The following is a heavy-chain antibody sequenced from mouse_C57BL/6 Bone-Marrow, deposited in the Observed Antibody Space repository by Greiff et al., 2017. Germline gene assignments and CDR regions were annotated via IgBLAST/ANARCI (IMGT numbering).Heavy chain of an antibody. V-gene: IGHV1-69*01. D-gene: IGHD2-5*01. CDR3: ARERSYSNYPYWYFDV. Sequence: QVQLQQPGAELVMPGASVKLSCKASGYTFTSYWMHWVKQRPGQGLEWIGEIDPSDSYTNYNQKFKGKSTLTVDKSSSTAYMQLSSLTSEDSAVYYCARERSYSNYPYWYFDVWGTGTTVTVSS. CDR2: IDPSDSYT. CDR1: GYTFTSYW. J-gene: IGHJ1*03.